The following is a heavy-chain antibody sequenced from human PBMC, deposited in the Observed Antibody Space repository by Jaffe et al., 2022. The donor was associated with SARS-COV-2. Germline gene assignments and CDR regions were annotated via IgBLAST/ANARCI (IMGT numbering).Heavy chain of an antibody. J-gene: IGHJ2*01. CDR3: AREGALGASSGYYWRYFDL. D-gene: IGHD3-22*01. Sequence: QVQLQESGPGLVKPSETLSLTCTVSGGSISSYYWSWIRQPPGKGLEWIGYIYYSGSTNYNPSLKSRVTISVDTSKNQFSLKLSSVTAADTAVYYCAREGALGASSGYYWRYFDLWGRGTLVTVSS. V-gene: IGHV4-59*01. CDR1: GGSISSYY. CDR2: IYYSGST.